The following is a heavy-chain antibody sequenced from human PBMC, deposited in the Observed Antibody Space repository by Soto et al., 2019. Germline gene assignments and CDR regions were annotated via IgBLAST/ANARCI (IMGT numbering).Heavy chain of an antibody. Sequence: GGSLRLSCTASGFTFGDYAMSWFRQAPGKGLEWVGFIRSKAYGGTTEYAASVKGRFTISRDDCKSIAYLQMNSLKTEDTAVYYCTRAQGGFGELFQMDFDYWGQGTLVTVSS. J-gene: IGHJ4*02. CDR1: GFTFGDYA. D-gene: IGHD3-10*01. CDR2: IRSKAYGGTT. CDR3: TRAQGGFGELFQMDFDY. V-gene: IGHV3-49*03.